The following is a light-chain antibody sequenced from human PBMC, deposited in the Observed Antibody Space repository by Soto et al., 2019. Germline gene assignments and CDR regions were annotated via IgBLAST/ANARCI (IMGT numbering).Light chain of an antibody. J-gene: IGKJ5*01. CDR3: QQAASFPIT. Sequence: IQMTQSPSTLSASVGDTVTITCRASQTISVSLAWYQQKPGKAPNLLIYTGSSLQSGVPSRFSGSGSGTDFTLTINSLQPEDFATYYCQQAASFPITFGQGTRLEI. V-gene: IGKV1-12*01. CDR2: TGS. CDR1: QTISVS.